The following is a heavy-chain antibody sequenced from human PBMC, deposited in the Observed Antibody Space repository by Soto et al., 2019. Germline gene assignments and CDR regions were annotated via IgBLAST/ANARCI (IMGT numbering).Heavy chain of an antibody. Sequence: GGSLRLSCAASGFTFSSYAMSWVRQAPGKGLEWVSAISGSGGSTYYADSVKGRFTISRDNSKNTLYLQMNSLRAEDTAVYYCAKDLNFWSGYEGYYYGMDVWGQGTTVTVSS. J-gene: IGHJ6*02. CDR3: AKDLNFWSGYEGYYYGMDV. D-gene: IGHD3-3*01. CDR1: GFTFSSYA. V-gene: IGHV3-23*01. CDR2: ISGSGGST.